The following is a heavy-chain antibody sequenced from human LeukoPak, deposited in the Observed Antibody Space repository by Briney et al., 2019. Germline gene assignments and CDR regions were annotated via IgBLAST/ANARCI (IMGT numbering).Heavy chain of an antibody. CDR3: ARDDYGDYSRWFDP. Sequence: SVKVSCKASGGTFSSYAISRVRQAPGQGLEWMGRIIPILGIANYAQKFQGRVTITADKSTSTAYMELSSLRSEDTAVYYCARDDYGDYSRWFDPWGQGTLVTVSS. V-gene: IGHV1-69*04. CDR1: GGTFSSYA. CDR2: IIPILGIA. J-gene: IGHJ5*02. D-gene: IGHD4-17*01.